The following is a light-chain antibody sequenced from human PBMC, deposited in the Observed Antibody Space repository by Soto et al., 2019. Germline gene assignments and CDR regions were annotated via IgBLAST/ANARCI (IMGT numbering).Light chain of an antibody. J-gene: IGKJ2*01. V-gene: IGKV1-39*01. CDR2: AAS. CDR1: QSISSY. Sequence: DIQMTQSPSSLSASVGDRVTITCRASQSISSYLNWYQQKPGKAPKLLIYAASSLQSGVPSRFSGSGSCSDFTLSISSLQPEDFAPYYGEEGYSTAPVTFGQGTKVEIK. CDR3: EEGYSTAPVT.